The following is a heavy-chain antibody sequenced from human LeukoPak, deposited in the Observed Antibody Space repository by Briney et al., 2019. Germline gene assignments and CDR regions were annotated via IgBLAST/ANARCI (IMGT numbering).Heavy chain of an antibody. J-gene: IGHJ4*02. CDR3: AIPNYDILTGPDLYYFDY. D-gene: IGHD3-9*01. Sequence: SVKVSCKASGGTFSSYAISWVRQAPGQGIEWMGGIIPIFGTANYAQKFQGRVTITADESTSTAYMELSSLRPEDTAVYYCAIPNYDILTGPDLYYFDYWGQGTLVTVSS. CDR2: IIPIFGTA. V-gene: IGHV1-69*13. CDR1: GGTFSSYA.